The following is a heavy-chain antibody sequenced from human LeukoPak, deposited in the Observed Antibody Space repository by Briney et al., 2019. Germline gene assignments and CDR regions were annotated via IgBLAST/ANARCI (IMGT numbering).Heavy chain of an antibody. CDR1: GFTVSTNY. CDR3: ARLPSS. J-gene: IGHJ5*02. D-gene: IGHD2-2*01. Sequence: GGSLRLSCAASGFTVSTNYMTWVRQVPGKGLEWVSVIYTDGSTYYADSVKGRFTISRDNSENTLFLQMNSLKIEDTAVYYCARLPSSWGQGTLVTVSS. CDR2: IYTDGST. V-gene: IGHV3-66*02.